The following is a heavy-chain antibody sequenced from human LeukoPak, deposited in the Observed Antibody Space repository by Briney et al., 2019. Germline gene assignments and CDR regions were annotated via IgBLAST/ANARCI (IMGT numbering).Heavy chain of an antibody. CDR2: IIPIFGTA. J-gene: IGHJ4*02. V-gene: IGHV1-69*01. CDR3: AVWFGELGYFDY. CDR1: GGTFSSYA. Sequence: SVKVSCKASGGTFSSYAISWVRQAPGRGLEWMGGIIPIFGTANYAQKFQGRVTITADESTSTAYMELSSLRSEDAAVYYCAVWFGELGYFDYWGQGTLVTVSS. D-gene: IGHD3-10*01.